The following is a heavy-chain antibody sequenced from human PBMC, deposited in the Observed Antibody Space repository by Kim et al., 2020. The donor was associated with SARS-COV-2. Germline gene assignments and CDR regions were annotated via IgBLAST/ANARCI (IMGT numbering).Heavy chain of an antibody. Sequence: SETLSLTCTVSGGSISSSSYYWGWIRQPPGKGLEWIGSIYYSGSTYYNPSLKSRVTISVDTSKNQFSLKLSSVTAADTAVYYCARHGAAARAPFQHWGQGTLVTVSS. D-gene: IGHD6-13*01. CDR3: ARHGAAARAPFQH. CDR2: IYYSGST. V-gene: IGHV4-39*01. CDR1: GGSISSSSYY. J-gene: IGHJ1*01.